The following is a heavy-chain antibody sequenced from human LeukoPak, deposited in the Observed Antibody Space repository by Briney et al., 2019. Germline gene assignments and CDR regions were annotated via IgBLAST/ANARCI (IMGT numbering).Heavy chain of an antibody. CDR2: IDYRGIT. D-gene: IGHD3-9*01. J-gene: IGHJ5*02. Sequence: SETLSLTCTVSGGPLRSYYWSWLRQPPRKGLEWMGYIDYRGITPYTPSLKSRVTISIATSKSQFSLKLTSVTAADTAVYYCARDSTDWVAQHFDPWGQGIQVTVSS. V-gene: IGHV4-59*01. CDR3: ARDSTDWVAQHFDP. CDR1: GGPLRSYY.